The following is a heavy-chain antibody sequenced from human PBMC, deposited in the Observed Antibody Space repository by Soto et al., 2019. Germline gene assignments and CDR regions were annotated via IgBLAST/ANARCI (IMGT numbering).Heavy chain of an antibody. Sequence: QGQLVQSGAEMRKPGASVKVSCKTSGYTCINYGISWVRQAPGQGLAWMGWINGYNGNTNYAQNFQGRVAMTTDTSTSTVYMEMRNLRSDDTAVYYCARGDSPVQFDYWGQGTLVTVSS. CDR1: GYTCINYG. J-gene: IGHJ4*02. CDR2: INGYNGNT. V-gene: IGHV1-18*01. CDR3: ARGDSPVQFDY. D-gene: IGHD4-4*01.